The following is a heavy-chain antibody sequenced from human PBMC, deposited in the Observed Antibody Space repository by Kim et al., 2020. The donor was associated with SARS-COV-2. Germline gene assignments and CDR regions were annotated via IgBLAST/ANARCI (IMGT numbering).Heavy chain of an antibody. V-gene: IGHV3-30-3*01. CDR2: ISYDGSNK. J-gene: IGHJ4*02. CDR1: GFTFSSYA. Sequence: GGSLRLSCAASGFTFSSYAMHWVRQAPGKGLEWVAVISYDGSNKYYADSVKGRFTISRDNSKNTLYLQMNSLRAEDTAVYYCARDLGRWGSGWYQAVGDLGYWGQGTLVTVSS. D-gene: IGHD6-19*01. CDR3: ARDLGRWGSGWYQAVGDLGY.